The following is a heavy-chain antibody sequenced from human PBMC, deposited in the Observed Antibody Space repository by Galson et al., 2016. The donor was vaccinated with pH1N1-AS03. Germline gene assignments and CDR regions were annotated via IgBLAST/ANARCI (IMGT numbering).Heavy chain of an antibody. J-gene: IGHJ3*02. V-gene: IGHV3-7*01. CDR2: IKQDGGEK. CDR3: VRDDATSYDAFDM. Sequence: SLRLSCAASGFTFSDYWMSWVRQAPGKGLEWVADIKQDGGEKYYVDSVKGRFTISRYNAKNSLHLQMNSLTADDTAVYYCVRDDATSYDAFDMWGQGTMITVSS. CDR1: GFTFSDYW. D-gene: IGHD2-2*01.